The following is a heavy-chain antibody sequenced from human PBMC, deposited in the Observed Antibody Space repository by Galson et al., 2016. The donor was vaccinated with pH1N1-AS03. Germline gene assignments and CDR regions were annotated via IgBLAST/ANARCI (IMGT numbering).Heavy chain of an antibody. D-gene: IGHD3-22*01. CDR2: ISTSSSSI. Sequence: SLRLSCAASGFPFSGYSMNWVRQAPGKGLEWVSFISTSSSSIYYADSVKGRFTISRDNAQNLLYLQMNSLRADDSAVYFCATRKGDYDGPEEWGQGTLVTVSS. CDR3: ATRKGDYDGPEE. V-gene: IGHV3-21*04. J-gene: IGHJ4*02. CDR1: GFPFSGYS.